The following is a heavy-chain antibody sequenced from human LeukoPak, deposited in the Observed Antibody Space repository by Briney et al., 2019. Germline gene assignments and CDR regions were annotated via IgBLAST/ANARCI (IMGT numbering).Heavy chain of an antibody. V-gene: IGHV3-66*01. J-gene: IGHJ3*02. CDR3: ARRERRGYTYGRGTLDI. CDR1: GFTVSSNY. D-gene: IGHD5-18*01. CDR2: LHSGGST. Sequence: GGSLRLSCAASGFTVSSNYMNWVRQAPGKGLEWVSLLHSGGSTNYADSVKGRFTISRDNSKNTLYLQMNSLRAEDTAVYYCARRERRGYTYGRGTLDIWGQGTMVTVSA.